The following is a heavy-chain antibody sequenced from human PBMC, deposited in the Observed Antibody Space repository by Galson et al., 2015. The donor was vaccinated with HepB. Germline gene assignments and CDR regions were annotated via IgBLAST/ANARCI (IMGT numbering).Heavy chain of an antibody. D-gene: IGHD4-23*01. J-gene: IGHJ4*02. CDR1: GFTFSSYS. V-gene: IGHV3-21*04. CDR2: ISSSSSHI. CDR3: AKAGYGGNSW. Sequence: SLRLSCAASGFTFSSYSMNWVRQAPGKGLEWVSSISSSSSHIYYEESVKGRFTISRDNAKNSLYLQMSGLRAEDTAVYYCAKAGYGGNSWWGQGTLVTVSS.